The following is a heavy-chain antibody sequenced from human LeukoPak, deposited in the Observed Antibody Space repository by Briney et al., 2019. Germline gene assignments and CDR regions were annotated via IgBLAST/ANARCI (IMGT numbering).Heavy chain of an antibody. CDR1: GDSISGYY. J-gene: IGHJ4*02. V-gene: IGHV4-59*08. CDR2: IYYSGST. D-gene: IGHD6-13*01. Sequence: SETLSLTCTVSGDSISGYYWSWVRQPPGMGLEWIGYIYYSGSTNYNPSLKSRVTISVDTSKNQFSLKLSSVTAADTAVYYCARLEGIAAAGGYFDYWGQGTLVTVSS. CDR3: ARLEGIAAAGGYFDY.